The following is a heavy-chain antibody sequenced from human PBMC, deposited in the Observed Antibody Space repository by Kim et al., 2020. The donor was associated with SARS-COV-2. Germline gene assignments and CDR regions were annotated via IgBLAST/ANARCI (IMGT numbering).Heavy chain of an antibody. CDR3: AKSNSGYYAYLDS. CDR2: FSGSGGTT. CDR1: GFTFSTYG. Sequence: GGSLRLSCAAYGFTFSTYGMSWVRQAPDKGLEWVSVFSGSGGTTYYSDSVKGRFTISRYNSKNTLYLQMNSLRAEDTAEYYCAKSNSGYYAYLDSWGQGILVTVSS. D-gene: IGHD3-22*01. V-gene: IGHV3-23*01. J-gene: IGHJ4*02.